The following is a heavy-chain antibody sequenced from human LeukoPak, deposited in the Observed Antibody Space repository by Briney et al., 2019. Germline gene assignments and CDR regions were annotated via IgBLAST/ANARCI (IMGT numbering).Heavy chain of an antibody. CDR3: AKEETAYEI. V-gene: IGHV3-30*02. CDR1: GFNFSNYG. J-gene: IGHJ3*02. CDR2: IGSDANDK. D-gene: IGHD5-24*01. Sequence: GGSLRLSCAASGFNFSNYGMNWIRQTPGKGLEWVSFIGSDANDKRYGDSVKGRFAISRDNSKNSVFLEMNRLTVQDTAVFYCAKEETAYEIWGQGTMVSVFS.